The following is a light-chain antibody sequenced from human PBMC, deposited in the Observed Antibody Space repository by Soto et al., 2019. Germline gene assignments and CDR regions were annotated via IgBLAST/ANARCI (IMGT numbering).Light chain of an antibody. Sequence: DIQMTQSPSTLSASVGDRVTITCRASQSISSWLAWYQQKPGKAPKLLIYKASSLESGVPSRFSGSGSGTEFTLTISSLQPDDFATYYCQQYNDSFPYTVGQGTRVDTK. CDR2: KAS. V-gene: IGKV1-5*03. CDR1: QSISSW. J-gene: IGKJ2*01. CDR3: QQYNDSFPYT.